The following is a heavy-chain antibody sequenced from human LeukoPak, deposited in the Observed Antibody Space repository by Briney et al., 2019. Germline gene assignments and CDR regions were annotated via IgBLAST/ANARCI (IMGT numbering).Heavy chain of an antibody. Sequence: PSETLCLSCSVSGGSSRNDIWNWIRHPAGKGLEWVGRIYMNGIAKYNPSLKRRVTMSLDTSNNQFSLNLYSVTAADTAVYYGARNRDWYWFFDLWGRGTLVTVSS. CDR3: ARNRDWYWFFDL. J-gene: IGHJ2*01. CDR1: GGSSRNDI. D-gene: IGHD1-14*01. CDR2: IYMNGIA. V-gene: IGHV4-4*07.